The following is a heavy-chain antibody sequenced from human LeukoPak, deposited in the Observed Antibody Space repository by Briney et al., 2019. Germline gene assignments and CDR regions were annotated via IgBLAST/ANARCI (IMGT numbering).Heavy chain of an antibody. D-gene: IGHD3-10*01. V-gene: IGHV1-46*01. CDR2: INPSGGST. CDR3: ARGNPGVIDY. J-gene: IGHJ4*02. Sequence: ASVKVSCKASAYTFTSYYMHLVRHAPGQGLEWMGMINPSGGSTSYAQKFQGRVTMTRDTSTSTVYMELSSLRSEDTAVYYCARGNPGVIDYWGQGTLVTVSS. CDR1: AYTFTSYY.